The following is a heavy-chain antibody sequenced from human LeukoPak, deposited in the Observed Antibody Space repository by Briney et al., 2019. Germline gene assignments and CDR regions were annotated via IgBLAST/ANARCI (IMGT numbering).Heavy chain of an antibody. Sequence: ASVKVSCKASGYTFTTYDINWVRQATGQGLEWVGWMNPYSGNTGYAQKFQGRVSMTRNTSLTTAYMELSSLRSEDAAVYYCARGGIYQPEKGYWFDPWGQGTLVTVSS. CDR3: ARGGIYQPEKGYWFDP. D-gene: IGHD3-16*02. CDR2: MNPYSGNT. V-gene: IGHV1-8*01. J-gene: IGHJ5*02. CDR1: GYTFTTYD.